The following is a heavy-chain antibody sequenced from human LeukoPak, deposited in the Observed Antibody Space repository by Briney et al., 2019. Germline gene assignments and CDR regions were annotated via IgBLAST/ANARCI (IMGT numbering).Heavy chain of an antibody. J-gene: IGHJ5*02. CDR3: AKVYSYGPKGDL. Sequence: SETLSLTCAVYGGSFSGYYWSWIRQPPGKGLEWIGEINHSGSTNYNPSLKSRVTISVDTSKNQFSLKLSSVTAADTAVYYCAKVYSYGPKGDLWGQGTLVTVSS. D-gene: IGHD5-18*01. V-gene: IGHV4-34*01. CDR2: INHSGST. CDR1: GGSFSGYY.